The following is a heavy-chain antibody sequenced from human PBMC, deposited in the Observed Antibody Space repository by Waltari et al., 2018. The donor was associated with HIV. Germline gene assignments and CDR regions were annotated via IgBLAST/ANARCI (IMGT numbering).Heavy chain of an antibody. CDR3: ARGVYYDILTGPIMGYFDY. D-gene: IGHD3-9*01. CDR2: IIPIFNTR. V-gene: IGHV1-69*01. CDR1: GGTFTTYA. Sequence: QVQLVQSGAEVKKPGSSVKVSCKASGGTFTTYAFLSVRQAPGQGLEWTGGIIPIFNTRNYAQKFQGRVTITADESTSTAYMELSSLRSEDTAVYYCARGVYYDILTGPIMGYFDYWGQGTLVTVSS. J-gene: IGHJ4*02.